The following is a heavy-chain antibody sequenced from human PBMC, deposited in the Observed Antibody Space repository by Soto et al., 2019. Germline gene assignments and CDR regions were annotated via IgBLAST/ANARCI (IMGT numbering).Heavy chain of an antibody. CDR2: IWYDGSNK. D-gene: IGHD6-6*01. V-gene: IGHV3-33*01. CDR3: ARQSRRSSSSSAPGGY. J-gene: IGHJ4*02. CDR1: GFTFSSYG. Sequence: QVQLVESGGGVVQPGRSLRLSCAASGFTFSSYGMHWVRQAPGKGLEWVAVIWYDGSNKYYADSVKGRFTISRDNSKNTLYLQMNSLRAEDTAVYYCARQSRRSSSSSAPGGYWGQGTLVTVSS.